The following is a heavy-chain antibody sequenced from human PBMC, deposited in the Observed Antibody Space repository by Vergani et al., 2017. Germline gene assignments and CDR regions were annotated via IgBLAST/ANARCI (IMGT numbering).Heavy chain of an antibody. CDR1: GGSISSHY. CDR2: IYYSGST. V-gene: IGHV4-59*11. CDR3: AREVESSGFDY. J-gene: IGHJ4*02. Sequence: QVQLQESGPGLVKPSETLSLTCTVSGGSISSHYWSWIRQPPGKGLEWIGYIYYSGSTNYNPSLKSRVTISVDTSKNQFSLKLSSVTAADTAVYYGAREVESSGFDYWGQGTLVTVSS. D-gene: IGHD6-19*01.